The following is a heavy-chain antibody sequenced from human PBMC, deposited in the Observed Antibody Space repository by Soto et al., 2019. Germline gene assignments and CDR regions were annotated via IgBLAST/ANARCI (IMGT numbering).Heavy chain of an antibody. Sequence: PGGSLRLSCSASGFTFSSYAMHWVRQAPGKGLEYVSAISSNGGSTYYADSVKGRFTISRDNSKNTLYLQMSSLRAEDTAVYYCVKGTITMIEVAAHYWGQGTLVTVSS. CDR1: GFTFSSYA. D-gene: IGHD3-22*01. CDR2: ISSNGGST. V-gene: IGHV3-64D*06. CDR3: VKGTITMIEVAAHY. J-gene: IGHJ4*02.